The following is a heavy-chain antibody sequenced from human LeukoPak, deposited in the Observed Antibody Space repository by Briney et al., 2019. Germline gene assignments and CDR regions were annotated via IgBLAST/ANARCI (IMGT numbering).Heavy chain of an antibody. V-gene: IGHV1-46*01. Sequence: ASVKVSCKASGYTFTSYYMHWVRQAPGQGLEWMGIINPSGGSTSYAQKFQGRVTMTRDTSTSTVYMELSSPRSEDTAVYYCARSSNGSGSPYDAFDIWGQGTMVTVSS. D-gene: IGHD3-10*01. J-gene: IGHJ3*02. CDR1: GYTFTSYY. CDR3: ARSSNGSGSPYDAFDI. CDR2: INPSGGST.